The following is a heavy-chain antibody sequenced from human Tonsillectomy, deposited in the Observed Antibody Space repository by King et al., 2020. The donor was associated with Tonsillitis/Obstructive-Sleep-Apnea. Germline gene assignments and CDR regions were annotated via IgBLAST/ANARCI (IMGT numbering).Heavy chain of an antibody. CDR1: GFTFSNAW. CDR2: IKSKTDGGTT. J-gene: IGHJ6*02. D-gene: IGHD2-2*01. V-gene: IGHV3-15*07. Sequence: VQLVESGGGLVKPGGSLRLSCAASGFTFSNAWMNWVRQAPGKGLEWVGRIKSKTDGGTTDYAAPVKGRFTISRDDSTNTLYLQMNSLKTEDTAVYYCTTDPSGGIGYCRSTSCPNPISYYYGMDVGDQGTTVTVSS. CDR3: TTDPSGGIGYCRSTSCPNPISYYYGMDV.